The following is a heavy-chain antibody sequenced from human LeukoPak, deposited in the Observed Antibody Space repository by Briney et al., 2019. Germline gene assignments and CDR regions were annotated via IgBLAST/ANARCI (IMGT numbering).Heavy chain of an antibody. V-gene: IGHV1-18*01. CDR2: ISAYNGNT. J-gene: IGHJ4*02. D-gene: IGHD2-2*01. CDR3: ARSVGCCSSTSCCGGDY. Sequence: ASVKVSCKASGYTFTSYGISWVRQAPGQGLEWMGWISAYNGNTNYAQKLQGRVTMTTDTSTSTAYMELRSLRSDDTAVYYCARSVGCCSSTSCCGGDYWGQGTLVTVSS. CDR1: GYTFTSYG.